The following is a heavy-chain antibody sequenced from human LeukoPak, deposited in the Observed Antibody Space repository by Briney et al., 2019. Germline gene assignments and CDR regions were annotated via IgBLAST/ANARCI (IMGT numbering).Heavy chain of an antibody. Sequence: PSETLSLTCTVSGGSISSYYWNWIRQPPGKGLEWIGYISYSGSTNYNPSLKSRVTISLDTSKNQFSLKLSSVTAADTAVYYCARGGSGYLRGDFDYWGQGTLVTVSS. J-gene: IGHJ4*02. D-gene: IGHD3-22*01. CDR2: ISYSGST. V-gene: IGHV4-59*01. CDR1: GGSISSYY. CDR3: ARGGSGYLRGDFDY.